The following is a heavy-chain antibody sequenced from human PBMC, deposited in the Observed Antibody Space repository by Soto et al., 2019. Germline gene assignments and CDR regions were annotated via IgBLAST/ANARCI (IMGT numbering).Heavy chain of an antibody. CDR2: ISWNSGSI. Sequence: GGSLRLSCAASGFTFDDYAMHWVRQAPGKGLEWVSGISWNSGSIGYADSVKGRFTISRDNAKNSLYLQMNSLRAEDPALYYREKDVGPGTSVCAFENLGQGTMVTVSS. J-gene: IGHJ3*02. D-gene: IGHD6-13*01. V-gene: IGHV3-9*01. CDR3: EKDVGPGTSVCAFEN. CDR1: GFTFDDYA.